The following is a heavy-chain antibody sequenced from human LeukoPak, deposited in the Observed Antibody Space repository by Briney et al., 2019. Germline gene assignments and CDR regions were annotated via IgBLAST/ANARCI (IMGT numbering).Heavy chain of an antibody. CDR1: GFTFSSYA. Sequence: GGSLRLSCAASGFTFSSYAMHWVRQAPGKGLEWVSGISWNSGSIGYADSVKGRFTISRDNTKNSVFLQMNSLRVEDTAVYYCARRYFDLWGRGTLVTVSS. CDR3: ARRYFDL. J-gene: IGHJ2*01. V-gene: IGHV3-9*01. CDR2: ISWNSGSI.